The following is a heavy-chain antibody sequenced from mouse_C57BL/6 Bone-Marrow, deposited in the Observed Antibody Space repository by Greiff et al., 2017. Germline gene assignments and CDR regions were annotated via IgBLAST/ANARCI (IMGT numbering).Heavy chain of an antibody. Sequence: VQLQQPGAELVKPGASVTLSCKASGYTFTSYWMHWVKQRPGQGLEWIGMIHPNSGSTNYNEKFKSKATLTVDKSSSTAYMQRSSLTSEDSAVYYCARGATAPGDFDYWGQGTTLTVSS. J-gene: IGHJ2*01. CDR1: GYTFTSYW. D-gene: IGHD1-2*01. CDR3: ARGATAPGDFDY. CDR2: IHPNSGST. V-gene: IGHV1-64*01.